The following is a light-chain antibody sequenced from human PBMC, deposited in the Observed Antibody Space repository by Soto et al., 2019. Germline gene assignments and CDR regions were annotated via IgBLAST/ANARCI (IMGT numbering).Light chain of an antibody. CDR3: ASYTSSGTLV. CDR1: SSDVGGYKY. CDR2: EVS. Sequence: QSALTQPASVSGSPGQSITISCTGTSSDVGGYKYVSWYQQHPDKAPKLIIFEVSNRPSGISSRFSGSKSGNTASLTISGLQAEDEADYYCASYTSSGTLVFGTGTKLTVL. V-gene: IGLV2-14*01. J-gene: IGLJ1*01.